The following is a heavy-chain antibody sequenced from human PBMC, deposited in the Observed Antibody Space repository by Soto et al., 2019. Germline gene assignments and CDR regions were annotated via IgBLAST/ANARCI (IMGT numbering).Heavy chain of an antibody. CDR1: GGTFSSSA. V-gene: IGHV1-69*13. CDR3: ARLDIVVVVAAVEYYYGMDV. D-gene: IGHD2-15*01. Sequence: SVKVSCKASGGTFSSSAISWVRQAPGQGLEWMGGIIPIFGTANYAQKFQGRVTITADESTSTAYMELSSLRSEDTAVYYCARLDIVVVVAAVEYYYGMDVWGHGTTVTVSS. CDR2: IIPIFGTA. J-gene: IGHJ6*02.